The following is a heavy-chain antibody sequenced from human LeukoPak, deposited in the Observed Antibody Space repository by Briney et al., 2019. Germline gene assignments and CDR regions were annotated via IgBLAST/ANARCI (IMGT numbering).Heavy chain of an antibody. V-gene: IGHV4-39*01. CDR2: IYYSGST. D-gene: IGHD2-2*01. J-gene: IGHJ4*02. CDR3: ARHFRYCSSSSCQQNYFDH. Sequence: SETLSLTCTVSGGSISSSSYYWGWIRQPPGKGLEWIGSIYYSGSTYYNPSLKSRVTISVDTPKNQFSLKLSSVTAADTAVYYCARHFRYCSSSSCQQNYFDHWGQGTLVTVSS. CDR1: GGSISSSSYY.